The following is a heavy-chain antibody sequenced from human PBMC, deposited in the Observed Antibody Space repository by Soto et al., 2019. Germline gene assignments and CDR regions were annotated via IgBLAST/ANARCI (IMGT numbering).Heavy chain of an antibody. Sequence: SVKVSCKASGGTFSSYAISWVRQAPGQGLEWMGGIIPIFGTANYAQKFQGRVTITADESTSTAYMELSSLRSEDTAVYYCSFFFITVYHHYLLAFCGQGSTVPVSS. CDR1: GGTFSSYA. D-gene: IGHD3-22*01. CDR2: IIPIFGTA. CDR3: SFFFITVYHHYLLAF. V-gene: IGHV1-69*13. J-gene: IGHJ6*02.